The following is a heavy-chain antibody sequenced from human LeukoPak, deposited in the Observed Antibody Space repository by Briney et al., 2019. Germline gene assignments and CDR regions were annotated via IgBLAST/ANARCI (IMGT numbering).Heavy chain of an antibody. J-gene: IGHJ6*02. D-gene: IGHD3-22*01. CDR3: ASSYSYSDSGAYYPYHIGYTMDV. V-gene: IGHV3-23*01. Sequence: GGSLRLSCAVSGITLSNYGMSWVRQAPGKGLEWVAGISDSGGSTKYADSVKGRFTIARDSDTNTLYLQMHSLRAEDTAVYYCASSYSYSDSGAYYPYHIGYTMDVWGQGTAVTVSS. CDR1: GITLSNYG. CDR2: ISDSGGST.